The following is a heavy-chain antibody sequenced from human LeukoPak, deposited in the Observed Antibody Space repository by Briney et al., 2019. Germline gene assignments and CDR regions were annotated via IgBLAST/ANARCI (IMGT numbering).Heavy chain of an antibody. V-gene: IGHV1-69*05. Sequence: ASVKVSCKASGGTFSSYAISWVRQAPGQGLEWMGGIIPIFGTANYAQKFQGRVTMTRDTSTSTVYMELSSLRSDDTAVYYCARTAARRFDYWGQGTLVTVSS. CDR2: IIPIFGTA. CDR3: ARTAARRFDY. CDR1: GGTFSSYA. D-gene: IGHD6-6*01. J-gene: IGHJ4*02.